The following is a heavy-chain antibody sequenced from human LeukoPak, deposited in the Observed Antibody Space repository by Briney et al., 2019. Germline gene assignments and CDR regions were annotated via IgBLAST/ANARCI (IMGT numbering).Heavy chain of an antibody. Sequence: GGSLRLSCAASGFTFSSYAMSWVRQAPGKGLEWVSAISGSGGSTYYADSVKGRFTISRDNSKNTLYLQMNSLRAEDTAVYYCAKYSPRNYYYDSSPLYSDYWGQGTLVTVSS. D-gene: IGHD3-22*01. CDR3: AKYSPRNYYYDSSPLYSDY. CDR2: ISGSGGST. CDR1: GFTFSSYA. J-gene: IGHJ4*02. V-gene: IGHV3-23*01.